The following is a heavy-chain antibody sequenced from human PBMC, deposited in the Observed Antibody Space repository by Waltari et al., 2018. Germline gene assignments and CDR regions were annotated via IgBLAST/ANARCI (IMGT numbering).Heavy chain of an antibody. CDR3: ASGPDHGDF. CDR2: INEDGSKS. Sequence: EMQLVESGGGLVQPGGSLRLFCAASECTFRNYWMTWVRQAPGRGLEWVANINEDGSKSFYVDSVKGRFTISRDNAKNSLYLQMNSLRAEDTAIYYCASGPDHGDFWGQGTLVTVSS. J-gene: IGHJ4*02. CDR1: ECTFRNYW. V-gene: IGHV3-7*01.